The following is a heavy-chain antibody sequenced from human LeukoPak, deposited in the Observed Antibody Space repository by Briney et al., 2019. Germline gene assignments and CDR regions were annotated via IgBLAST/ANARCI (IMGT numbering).Heavy chain of an antibody. CDR3: ARDLGQNGDSVDY. CDR1: GYTFTGYY. D-gene: IGHD4-17*01. V-gene: IGHV1-2*02. Sequence: ASVKVSCKASGYTFTGYYMHWVRQAPGQGLEWMGWINPNSGGTNYAQKFQGRVTMARDTSISTAYMELSRLRSDDTAVNYCARDLGQNGDSVDYWGQGTLVTVSS. CDR2: INPNSGGT. J-gene: IGHJ4*02.